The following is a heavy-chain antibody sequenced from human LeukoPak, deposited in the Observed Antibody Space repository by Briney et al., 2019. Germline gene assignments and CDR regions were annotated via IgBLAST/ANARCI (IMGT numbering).Heavy chain of an antibody. CDR1: GFTFSRYW. CDR2: IKQDGSEK. J-gene: IGHJ4*02. V-gene: IGHV3-7*01. Sequence: GGSLRLSCAASGFTFSRYWMSWVRQAPGKGLEWVANIKQDGSEKYYVDSVKGRFTIPRDNAKNSLYLQMNSLRAEDTAVYYCASNQYYDFWSVYQKYYFDYWGQGTLVTVSS. CDR3: ASNQYYDFWSVYQKYYFDY. D-gene: IGHD3-3*01.